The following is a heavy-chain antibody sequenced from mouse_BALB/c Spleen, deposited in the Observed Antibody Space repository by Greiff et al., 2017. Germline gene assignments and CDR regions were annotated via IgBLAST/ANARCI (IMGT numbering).Heavy chain of an antibody. CDR1: GFTFSDYY. J-gene: IGHJ3*01. CDR3: ARGGLYGSSWFAY. Sequence: EVKLVESGGGLVKPGGSLKLSCAASGFTFSDYYMYWVRQTPEKRLEWVATISDGGSYTYYPDSVKGRFTISRDNAKNNLYLQMSSLKSEDTAMYYCARGGLYGSSWFAYWGQGTLVTVSA. CDR2: ISDGGSYT. D-gene: IGHD1-1*01. V-gene: IGHV5-4*02.